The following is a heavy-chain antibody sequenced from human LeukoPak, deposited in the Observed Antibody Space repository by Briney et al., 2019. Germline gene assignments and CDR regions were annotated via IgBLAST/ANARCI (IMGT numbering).Heavy chain of an antibody. J-gene: IGHJ4*02. Sequence: ASVTVSCKASGYAFTGSFMHWLRQAPGQGLAWMGWINSNTGGTKFAQKFQGRVTMTRDTSISTAYMELSRLRSDDTAVYYCARADPVGYWGQGTQVTVSS. CDR1: GYAFTGSF. V-gene: IGHV1-2*02. CDR3: ARADPVGY. CDR2: INSNTGGT.